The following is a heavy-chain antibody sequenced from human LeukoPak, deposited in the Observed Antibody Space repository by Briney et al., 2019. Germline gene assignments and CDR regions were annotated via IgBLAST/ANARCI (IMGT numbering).Heavy chain of an antibody. Sequence: GGSLRLSCAASGFTFSSYWMSWVRQAPGKGLEWVANIKQDGSEKYYVDSVKGRFTISRDNAKNSLYLQMNSLRAEDTAVYYCARRTRYCSGGSCSHGYYFDYWGQGTLVTVSS. D-gene: IGHD2-15*01. CDR1: GFTFSSYW. J-gene: IGHJ4*02. V-gene: IGHV3-7*01. CDR3: ARRTRYCSGGSCSHGYYFDY. CDR2: IKQDGSEK.